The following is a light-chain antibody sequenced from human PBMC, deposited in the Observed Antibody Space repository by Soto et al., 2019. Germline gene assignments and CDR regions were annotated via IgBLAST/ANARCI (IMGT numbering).Light chain of an antibody. CDR3: QQYNSYST. V-gene: IGKV1-5*01. Sequence: IQMTQSPSTLAASVGDRGTIASRASQSISSWLAWYQQKPGKAPKLLIYDASSLESGVPSRFSGSGSGTEFTLTISSLQPDDFATYYCQQYNSYSTFGQGTKVDIK. CDR2: DAS. J-gene: IGKJ1*01. CDR1: QSISSW.